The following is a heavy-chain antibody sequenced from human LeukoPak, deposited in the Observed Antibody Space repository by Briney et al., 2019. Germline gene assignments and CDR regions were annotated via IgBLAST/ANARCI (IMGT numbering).Heavy chain of an antibody. CDR1: GGTFSSYA. J-gene: IGHJ6*02. V-gene: IGHV1-69*04. Sequence: ASVKVSCKASGGTFSSYAISWVRQAPGQGLEWVGRIIPIFGIANYAQEFQGRVTITADKSTSTAYMELSSLRSEDTAVYYCASPGDYPPVERDRMDVWGQGTTVTVSS. D-gene: IGHD5-12*01. CDR3: ASPGDYPPVERDRMDV. CDR2: IIPIFGIA.